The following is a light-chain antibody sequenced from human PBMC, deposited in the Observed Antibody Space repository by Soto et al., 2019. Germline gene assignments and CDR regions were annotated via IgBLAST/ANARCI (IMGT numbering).Light chain of an antibody. Sequence: EIVMTQSPGTLSVSPGERATLSCRASQSVGSTLAWYQQKPGQSPRLLIYDVSTRATGIPARFSGSGSGTDFTLSISSLQSEDFALYYCQQYSTWLWTFGQGTKVEIK. V-gene: IGKV3-15*01. CDR1: QSVGST. CDR2: DVS. J-gene: IGKJ1*01. CDR3: QQYSTWLWT.